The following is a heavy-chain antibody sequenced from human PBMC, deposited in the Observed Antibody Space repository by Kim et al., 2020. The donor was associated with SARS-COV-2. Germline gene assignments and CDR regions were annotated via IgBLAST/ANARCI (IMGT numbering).Heavy chain of an antibody. J-gene: IGHJ6*03. CDR1: GDSVSSNSAA. Sequence: SQTLSLTCAISGDSVSSNSAAWNWIRQSPSRGLEWLGRTYYRSKWYNDYAVSVKSRITINPDTSKNQFSLQLNSVTPEDTAVYYCARGEWELLWQYYYYMDVWGKGTTVTVSS. CDR2: TYYRSKWYN. CDR3: ARGEWELLWQYYYYMDV. D-gene: IGHD1-26*01. V-gene: IGHV6-1*01.